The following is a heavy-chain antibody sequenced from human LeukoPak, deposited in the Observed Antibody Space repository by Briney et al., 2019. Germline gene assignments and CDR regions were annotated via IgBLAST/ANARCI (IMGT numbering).Heavy chain of an antibody. CDR1: GGTFSSYD. CDR2: ISAYNGNT. Sequence: ASVKVSCKASGGTFSSYDISWVRQAPGQGLEWMGWISAYNGNTNYAQKLQGRVTMTTDTSTSTTYMELRSLRSDDTAVYYCARDSPYYYYMDVWGKGTTVTISS. V-gene: IGHV1-18*01. J-gene: IGHJ6*03. CDR3: ARDSPYYYYMDV.